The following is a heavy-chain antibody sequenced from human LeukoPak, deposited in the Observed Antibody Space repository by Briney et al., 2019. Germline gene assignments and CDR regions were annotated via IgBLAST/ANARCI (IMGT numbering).Heavy chain of an antibody. CDR3: ARSGGSYYPDY. CDR1: SYTFINYG. J-gene: IGHJ4*02. V-gene: IGHV1-18*01. Sequence: ASVKVSCKASSYTFINYGISWVRQAPGQGLEWMGWINAYNGNTNSAQNLQGRVTMTTDTSTSTAYMGLRSLRSDDTAVYYCARSGGSYYPDYWGQGTLVTVSS. CDR2: INAYNGNT. D-gene: IGHD1-26*01.